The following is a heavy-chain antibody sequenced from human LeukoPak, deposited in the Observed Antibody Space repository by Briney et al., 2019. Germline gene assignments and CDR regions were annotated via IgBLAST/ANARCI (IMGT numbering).Heavy chain of an antibody. CDR1: GFTFTSYA. Sequence: GGSLRLSCAASGFTFTSYAMSWVRQAPGKGLEWVSAISGSGGSTYYADSVKGRFTISRDNSKNTLYLQMNSLRAEDTAVYYCAKVGRLRILVWLYIGTLSDYWGQGTLVTVS. CDR3: AKVGRLRILVWLYIGTLSDY. CDR2: ISGSGGST. V-gene: IGHV3-23*01. J-gene: IGHJ4*02. D-gene: IGHD3-3*01.